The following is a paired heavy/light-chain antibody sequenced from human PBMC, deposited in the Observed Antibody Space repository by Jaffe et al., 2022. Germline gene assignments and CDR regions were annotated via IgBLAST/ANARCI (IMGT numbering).Light chain of an antibody. CDR1: SSDVGGYIY. CDR3: CSYAGISDFV. J-gene: IGLJ1*01. Sequence: QSALTQPPSASGSPGQSVTISCSGTSSDVGGYIYVSWYQQHPGKAPKLIIYDVNKRPSGVPDRFSGSRSGDTASLTVSGLQAEDEADYYCCSYAGISDFVFGTGTKVTVL. CDR2: DVN. V-gene: IGLV2-8*01.
Heavy chain of an antibody. CDR3: ARGVRRGLEYGGYIGDAFDV. J-gene: IGHJ3*01. CDR1: GYTFTGHY. V-gene: IGHV1-2*06. CDR2: INPNKGDT. D-gene: IGHD4-17*01. Sequence: QVLLVQAGGEVKKPGASVRVSCKASGYTFTGHYIHWLRQAPGQGLEWLGRINPNKGDTDYAQKFYGRVTMIRDTSITTAYMDLTRLTSDDTAIYYCARGVRRGLEYGGYIGDAFDVWGQGAVVTVSS.